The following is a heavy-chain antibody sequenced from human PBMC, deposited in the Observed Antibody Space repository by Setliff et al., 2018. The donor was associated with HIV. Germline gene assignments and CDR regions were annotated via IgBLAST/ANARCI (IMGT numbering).Heavy chain of an antibody. D-gene: IGHD2-21*01. Sequence: GGSLRLSCAVSGFTFSDYYMGWIRQAPGKGLEWISYISRGGHTIHYAESVKGRFTISRDNSKNSLYLQMNSLRAEDTAVYYCTRPPVKRLGDGDYWGQGTLVTVSS. CDR3: TRPPVKRLGDGDY. V-gene: IGHV3-11*01. J-gene: IGHJ4*02. CDR1: GFTFSDYY. CDR2: ISRGGHTI.